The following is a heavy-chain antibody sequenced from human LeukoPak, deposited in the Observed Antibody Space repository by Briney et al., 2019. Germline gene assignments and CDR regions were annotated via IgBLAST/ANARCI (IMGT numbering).Heavy chain of an antibody. CDR2: ISSSSTYR. D-gene: IGHD3-3*01. Sequence: PGGSLRLSCAASGFSFSSYSMNWVRQAPGKGLEWVSSISSSSTYRYYADTVKGRFSISRDNAKNSLYLQMNSLRAEDTAVYYCARGSYYDFWSAQGGQGTLVTVSS. CDR1: GFSFSSYS. CDR3: ARGSYYDFWSAQ. V-gene: IGHV3-21*01. J-gene: IGHJ4*02.